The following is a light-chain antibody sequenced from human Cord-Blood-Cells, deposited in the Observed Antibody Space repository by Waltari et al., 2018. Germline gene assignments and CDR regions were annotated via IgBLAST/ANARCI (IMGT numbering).Light chain of an antibody. J-gene: IGLJ1*01. CDR3: CSYAGSSSLYV. V-gene: IGLV2-23*01. CDR1: SSAVGSYNL. Sequence: QSALTQPASVSGSPGQSITISCTGTSSAVGSYNLVSWYQQHPGKAPKLMIYEGSKRPSGVSNRVSGSKSGNTASLTSSGLQAEDEADYYCCSYAGSSSLYVFGTGTKVTIL. CDR2: EGS.